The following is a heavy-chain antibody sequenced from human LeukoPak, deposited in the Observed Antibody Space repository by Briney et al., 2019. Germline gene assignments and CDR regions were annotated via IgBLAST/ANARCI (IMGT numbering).Heavy chain of an antibody. CDR2: IWYDGSNK. CDR3: AREGNSGYDWNY. J-gene: IGHJ4*02. CDR1: GFTFSSYV. D-gene: IGHD5-12*01. V-gene: IGHV3-33*01. Sequence: GRSLRLSCAASGFTFSSYVMHWVRQCPGKGLEWVAVIWYDGSNKHYADSVKGRFTISRDNSKNTLYLQMNGLRAEDTAVYYCAREGNSGYDWNYWGQGTLVTVSS.